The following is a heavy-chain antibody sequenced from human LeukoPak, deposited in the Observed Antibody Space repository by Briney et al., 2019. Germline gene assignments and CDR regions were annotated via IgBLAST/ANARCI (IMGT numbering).Heavy chain of an antibody. CDR2: IKQDGSDK. D-gene: IGHD3-10*01. V-gene: IGHV3-7*01. Sequence: GGSLRLSCAASGFTFSSYWMTWVRQAPGKGLEWVASIKQDGSDKYYVDSVRGRFTISRDNAKNSLYLQMNSLRAEDTAVYYCARPGLVRSYDYWGQGVLVTVSS. J-gene: IGHJ4*02. CDR1: GFTFSSYW. CDR3: ARPGLVRSYDY.